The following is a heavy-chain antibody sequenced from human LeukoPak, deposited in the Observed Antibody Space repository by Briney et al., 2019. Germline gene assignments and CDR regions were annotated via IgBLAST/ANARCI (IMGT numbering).Heavy chain of an antibody. J-gene: IGHJ6*02. CDR3: ARVYGSGSSGDYYGMDV. Sequence: PGGSLRLSCAASGFTFSSYAMHWVRQAPGKGLEWVAVISYDGSNKYYADSVKGRFTISRDNSKNTLYLQMNSLRAEDTAVYYCARVYGSGSSGDYYGMDVWGQGTTVTVSS. D-gene: IGHD3-10*01. CDR1: GFTFSSYA. CDR2: ISYDGSNK. V-gene: IGHV3-30-3*01.